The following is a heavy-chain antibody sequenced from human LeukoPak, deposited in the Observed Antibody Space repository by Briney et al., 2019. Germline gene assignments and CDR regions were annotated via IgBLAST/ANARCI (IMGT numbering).Heavy chain of an antibody. D-gene: IGHD3-10*01. Sequence: SKTLSLTSTVSGDSISPYYWTWIRQPPGKGLEWIGYIYYSGNTNYNPSLKSRVTLSVDTSKKQFSLKLRSVTAADTAVYYCARHGFGSGTPYWYWYMDVWGKGTTVTVSS. CDR2: IYYSGNT. CDR3: ARHGFGSGTPYWYWYMDV. V-gene: IGHV4-59*01. CDR1: GDSISPYY. J-gene: IGHJ6*03.